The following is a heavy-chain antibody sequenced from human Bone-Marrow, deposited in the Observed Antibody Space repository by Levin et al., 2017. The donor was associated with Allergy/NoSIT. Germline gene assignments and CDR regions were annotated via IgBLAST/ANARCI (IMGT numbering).Heavy chain of an antibody. CDR3: TTDRTVSPIDE. Sequence: LSLTCAASGFAFRNAWMSWVRQAPGGGLEWVGRIKSNNHGGTTDYTASVKGRFTISRDDSKNTLYLQMSSLKTEDTAVYYCTTDRTVSPIDEWGPGTLVTVSS. V-gene: IGHV3-15*01. J-gene: IGHJ4*02. CDR2: IKSNNHGGTT. D-gene: IGHD4-11*01. CDR1: GFAFRNAW.